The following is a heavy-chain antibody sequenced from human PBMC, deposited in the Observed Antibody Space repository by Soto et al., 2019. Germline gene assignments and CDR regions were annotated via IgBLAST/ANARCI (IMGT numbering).Heavy chain of an antibody. CDR1: GFTFSSYA. CDR2: ISYDGSNK. Sequence: QVQLVESGGGVVQPGRSLRLSCAASGFTFSSYAMHWVRQARGKGLEWVAVISYDGSNKYYADSVKGRFTISRHNSKNTLHRQMNSLRAEDTAVYYCASTYYYDSSGYYQKAERDDYWGQGTLVTVSS. D-gene: IGHD3-22*01. CDR3: ASTYYYDSSGYYQKAERDDY. V-gene: IGHV3-30-3*01. J-gene: IGHJ4*02.